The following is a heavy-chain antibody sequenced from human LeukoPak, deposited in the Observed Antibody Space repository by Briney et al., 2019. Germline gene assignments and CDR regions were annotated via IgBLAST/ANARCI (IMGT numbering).Heavy chain of an antibody. D-gene: IGHD5-24*01. Sequence: GASVKVSCTASGYAFTSYNMHWVRQAPGQGLEWMGIINTSGGSTSYAQKFQGRVTMTRDTSTSTVYMELSSLRSEDTAVYYCARTRDDYTHADYWGQGTLVTVSS. CDR3: ARTRDDYTHADY. CDR1: GYAFTSYN. J-gene: IGHJ4*02. V-gene: IGHV1-46*01. CDR2: INTSGGST.